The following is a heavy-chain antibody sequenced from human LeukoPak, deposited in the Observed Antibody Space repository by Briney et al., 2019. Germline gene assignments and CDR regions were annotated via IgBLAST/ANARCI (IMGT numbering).Heavy chain of an antibody. CDR2: INPSCGST. D-gene: IGHD3-22*01. CDR1: GYTFTSYY. Sequence: GSSVNVSCKASGYTFTSYYMHWVRQAPGQGLEWMGIINPSCGSTSYAQKFQGRVTMTRDTSTSTVYMELSSLRSEDTAVYYCARDGPYYYDSSGYPTGGDAFDIWGQGTMVTVSS. J-gene: IGHJ3*02. CDR3: ARDGPYYYDSSGYPTGGDAFDI. V-gene: IGHV1-46*01.